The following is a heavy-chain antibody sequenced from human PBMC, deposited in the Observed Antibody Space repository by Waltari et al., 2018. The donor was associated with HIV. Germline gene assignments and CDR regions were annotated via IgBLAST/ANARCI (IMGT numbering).Heavy chain of an antibody. J-gene: IGHJ4*02. CDR1: GYTFTGYS. V-gene: IGHV1-2*06. D-gene: IGHD1-1*01. Sequence: QVQLVQSGAEVKKPGASVKVSCKASGYTFTGYSMHWGRQAPGQGLEWMGRINPSSGGTNYAQEFQGRVTRTRDTSISTAYMELSRLGSDDTAVYYCARAPYNPDYWGQGTLVTVSS. CDR3: ARAPYNPDY. CDR2: INPSSGGT.